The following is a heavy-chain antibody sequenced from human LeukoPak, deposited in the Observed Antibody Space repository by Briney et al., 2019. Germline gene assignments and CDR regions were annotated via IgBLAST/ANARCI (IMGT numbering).Heavy chain of an antibody. D-gene: IGHD2-2*01. J-gene: IGHJ6*04. V-gene: IGHV1-69*04. CDR3: ARGFEVAPAAGGRAV. CDR1: GGTFSSYA. CDR2: IIPILGIA. Sequence: SVKVSCKASGGTFSSYAISWVRQAPGQGLEWMGRIIPILGIANYAQKFQGRVTITADKSTSTAYMELSSLRSEDTAVYYCARGFEVAPAAGGRAVGAKGPTVPV.